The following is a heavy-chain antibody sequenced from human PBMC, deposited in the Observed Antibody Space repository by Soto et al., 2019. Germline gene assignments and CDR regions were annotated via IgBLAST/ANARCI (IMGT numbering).Heavy chain of an antibody. D-gene: IGHD6-19*01. Sequence: GGSLSLSCAASGFTFSSYWMSWVRQAPGKGLEWVANIKQDGSEKYYVDSVKGRFTISRDNSENTLYLQLDSLRAEDTAVYYCAKSGGNGWFADAFDVWGQGTMVTVSS. CDR1: GFTFSSYW. CDR3: AKSGGNGWFADAFDV. CDR2: IKQDGSEK. V-gene: IGHV3-7*03. J-gene: IGHJ3*01.